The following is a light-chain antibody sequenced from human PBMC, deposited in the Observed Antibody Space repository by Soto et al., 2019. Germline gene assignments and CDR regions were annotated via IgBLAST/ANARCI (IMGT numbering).Light chain of an antibody. CDR3: SSFTSSSTGV. V-gene: IGLV2-14*01. J-gene: IGLJ3*02. Sequence: QSALTQPASVPGSPGQSITISCTGTSSDIGGYNYVPWYQQHPGKAPKPMIYEVSNRPSGVYNRFSGSKSGNTASLTISGLQAGDEAYYYCSSFTSSSTGVFGGGTKVTVL. CDR2: EVS. CDR1: SSDIGGYNY.